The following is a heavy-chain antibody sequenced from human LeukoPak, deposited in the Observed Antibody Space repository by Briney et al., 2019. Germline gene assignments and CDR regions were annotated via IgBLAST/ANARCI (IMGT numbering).Heavy chain of an antibody. CDR3: ARHGGLKYGGYEKRFDY. CDR2: IYYSGST. D-gene: IGHD5-12*01. CDR1: GGSIGSSSYF. Sequence: SETLSLTCTVSGGSIGSSSYFWGWIRQPPGKGLEWIGSIYYSGSTYYNPSLESRVTISVDTSKNQFSLKLNSLTAADTAVYYCARHGGLKYGGYEKRFDYWGQGTLVTVSS. J-gene: IGHJ4*02. V-gene: IGHV4-39*01.